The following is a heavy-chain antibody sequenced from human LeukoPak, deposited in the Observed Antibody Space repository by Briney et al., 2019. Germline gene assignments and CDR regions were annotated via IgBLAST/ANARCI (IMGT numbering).Heavy chain of an antibody. CDR1: GGSISSYY. CDR2: INHSGST. D-gene: IGHD3-22*01. V-gene: IGHV4-34*01. CDR3: ARYYYDSSGYHDY. J-gene: IGHJ4*02. Sequence: SETLSLTCTVSGGSISSYYWSWIRQPPGKGLEWIGEINHSGSTNYNPSLKSRVTISVDTSKNQFSLKLSSVTAADTAVYYCARYYYDSSGYHDYWGQGTLVTVSS.